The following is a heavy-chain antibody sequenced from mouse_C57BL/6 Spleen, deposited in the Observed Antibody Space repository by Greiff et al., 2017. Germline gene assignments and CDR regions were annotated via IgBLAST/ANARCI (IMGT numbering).Heavy chain of an antibody. CDR1: GYTFTSYW. Sequence: HVQLQQPGAELVKPGASVKLSCKASGYTFTSYWMHWVKQRPGQGLEWIGMIHPNSGSTNYNEKFKSKATLTVDKSSSTAYMQLSSLTSEDSAVYYCARKDELGRHDWYFDVWGSGTTVTVSS. CDR3: ARKDELGRHDWYFDV. J-gene: IGHJ1*01. CDR2: IHPNSGST. D-gene: IGHD4-1*01. V-gene: IGHV1-64*01.